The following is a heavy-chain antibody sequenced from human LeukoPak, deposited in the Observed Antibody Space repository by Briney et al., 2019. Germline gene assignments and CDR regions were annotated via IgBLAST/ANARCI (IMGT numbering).Heavy chain of an antibody. CDR1: GYSFTSYW. V-gene: IGHV5-51*01. CDR2: IYPGDSDT. Sequence: GESLKISCKGSGYSFTSYWIGWVRQMPGKGLEWMGIIYPGDSDTRYSPSFQGQVTISADKSISTAYLQWSSLKASDTAMYYCVSSKRDTGQLLPGSLDAFDIWGQGTMVTVSS. D-gene: IGHD3-10*01. J-gene: IGHJ3*02. CDR3: VSSKRDTGQLLPGSLDAFDI.